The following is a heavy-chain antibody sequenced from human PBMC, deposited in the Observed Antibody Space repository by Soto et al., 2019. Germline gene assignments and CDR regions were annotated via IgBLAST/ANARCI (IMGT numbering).Heavy chain of an antibody. CDR1: GYNFASHD. Sequence: ASVKISCKASGYNFASHDINWVRQAPGQGLEWMGWINPNRGNTGYAQKLRGRVTMTRNTSIRTFYMELSSLISEDTAVYYCARGGDCSGGSCYEYWGQGTQVTVSS. CDR3: ARGGDCSGGSCYEY. J-gene: IGHJ4*02. CDR2: INPNRGNT. V-gene: IGHV1-8*01. D-gene: IGHD2-15*01.